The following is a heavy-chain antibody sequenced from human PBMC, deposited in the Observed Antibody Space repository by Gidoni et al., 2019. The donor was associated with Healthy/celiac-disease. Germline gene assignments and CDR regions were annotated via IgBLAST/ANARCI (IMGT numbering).Heavy chain of an antibody. V-gene: IGHV3-33*01. D-gene: IGHD3-3*01. CDR2: IWYDGSNK. CDR3: ARTTYDFWSGYPFDY. J-gene: IGHJ4*02. Sequence: QVQLVESGGGVVQPGRSLRLSCAESGFTFSSYGMHWVRQAPGKGLGWVAVIWYDGSNKYYADSVKGRFTISRDNSKNTLYLQMNSLRAEDTAVYYCARTTYDFWSGYPFDYWGQGTLVTVSS. CDR1: GFTFSSYG.